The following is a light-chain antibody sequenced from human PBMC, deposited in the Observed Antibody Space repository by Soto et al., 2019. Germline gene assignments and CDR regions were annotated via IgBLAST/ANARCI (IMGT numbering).Light chain of an antibody. CDR1: QSVRSSY. Sequence: EIVLTQSPGTLSLSPGERATLSCRARQSVRSSYLAWYQQKPGQAPRLAIYGATSRATGIPDRFSGSGSGTDYTLTISSLEPENFAVYYCQQYGRPPPYTFGQGTKLEIK. CDR3: QQYGRPPPYT. J-gene: IGKJ2*01. CDR2: GAT. V-gene: IGKV3-20*01.